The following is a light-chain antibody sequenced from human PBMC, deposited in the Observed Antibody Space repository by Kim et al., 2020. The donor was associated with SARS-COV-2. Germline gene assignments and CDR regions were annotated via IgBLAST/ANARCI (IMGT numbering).Light chain of an antibody. CDR3: QESYNTPYT. V-gene: IGKV1-39*01. CDR2: AAS. J-gene: IGKJ2*01. CDR1: QNIDRN. Sequence: DIQMTQSPSSLSASVGDRVTITCRASQNIDRNLNWYQQKPGKAPKLLIFAASALESGVPSRFSASGSGTDFTLTISSLQPEDFASYYCQESYNTPYTFGQGTKLEI.